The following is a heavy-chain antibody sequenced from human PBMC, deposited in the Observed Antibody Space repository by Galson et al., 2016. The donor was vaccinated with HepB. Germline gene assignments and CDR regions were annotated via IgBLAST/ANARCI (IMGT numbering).Heavy chain of an antibody. CDR1: GYTFTTSG. V-gene: IGHV1-18*01. J-gene: IGHJ4*02. CDR2: ISTYSGNT. Sequence: SCKASGYTFTTSGFSWVRQAPGQGLEWMGWISTYSGNTKYAQKFQGGLTLTTDSSTTTAYMELRSLRFDDTALYYCARDVQYRFDSWGQGTLVTVSS. D-gene: IGHD2/OR15-2a*01. CDR3: ARDVQYRFDS.